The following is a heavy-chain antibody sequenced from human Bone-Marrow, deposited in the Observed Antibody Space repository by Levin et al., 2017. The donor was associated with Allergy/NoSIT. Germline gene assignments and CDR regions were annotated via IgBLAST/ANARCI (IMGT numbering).Heavy chain of an antibody. CDR3: TSGVDTRMADHRGHYYDYFGMDV. Sequence: GESLKISCKSSGYTSTGYYIHWVRQAPGQGLEWMGWINPKSGGINYVQKFQGRVTMTRDTSTSTAYMELSRLRSDDTAVYYCTSGVDTRMADHRGHYYDYFGMDVWGQGTTVTV. CDR1: GYTSTGYY. CDR2: INPKSGGI. D-gene: IGHD5-18*01. V-gene: IGHV1-2*02. J-gene: IGHJ6*02.